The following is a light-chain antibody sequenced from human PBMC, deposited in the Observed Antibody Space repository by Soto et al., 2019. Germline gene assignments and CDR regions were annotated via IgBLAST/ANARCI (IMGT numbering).Light chain of an antibody. CDR1: QSISSN. CDR2: GAS. Sequence: EVVMTLSPATLSVSPGERVTLSCRTSQSISSNLAWYQQKPGQAPRFLISGASSRATGIPDRFSGSGSGTDFTLTISSLQSEDFAVYYCQQYNNWPRTFGQGTKVDI. J-gene: IGKJ1*01. CDR3: QQYNNWPRT. V-gene: IGKV3D-15*01.